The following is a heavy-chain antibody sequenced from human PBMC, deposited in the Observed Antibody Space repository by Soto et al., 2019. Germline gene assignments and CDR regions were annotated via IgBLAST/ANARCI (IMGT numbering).Heavy chain of an antibody. D-gene: IGHD3-22*01. CDR3: ARKRGSSGYSPDFDY. Sequence: EVQLVESGGGLIQPGGSLRLSCAASGFTVSSNYMSWVRQAPGKGLEWVSVIYSGGSTYYADSVKGRFTISRDNSKNTRYLQVNSLRAEDRGVYYCARKRGSSGYSPDFDYWGQGTLVTVSS. CDR2: IYSGGST. J-gene: IGHJ4*02. V-gene: IGHV3-53*01. CDR1: GFTVSSNY.